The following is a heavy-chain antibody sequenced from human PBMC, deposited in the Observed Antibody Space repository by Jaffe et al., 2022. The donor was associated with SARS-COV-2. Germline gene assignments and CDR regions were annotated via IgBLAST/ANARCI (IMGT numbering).Heavy chain of an antibody. V-gene: IGHV4-59*01. D-gene: IGHD3-16*01. Sequence: QVQLQESGPGLVKPSETLSLTCTVSGGSISKYYWSWIRQPPGKALQWIGYVYYSGSTSYNPSLKSRVTISVDTSKNQLSLKLNSVTAADTAVYYCARGTLGVYHYYMDVWGKGATVTVPS. CDR2: VYYSGST. CDR1: GGSISKYY. J-gene: IGHJ6*03. CDR3: ARGTLGVYHYYMDV.